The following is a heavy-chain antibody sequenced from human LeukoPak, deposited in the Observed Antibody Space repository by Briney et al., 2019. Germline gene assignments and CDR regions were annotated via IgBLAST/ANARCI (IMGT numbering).Heavy chain of an antibody. V-gene: IGHV4-39*01. J-gene: IGHJ4*02. CDR1: GGSITSPYY. Sequence: SETLSLTCTVSGGSITSPYYWAWIRQPPGRGLEWIGSLSYTGSTYSNPSLKSRVTISVDTSKNQFSLRLRSVTAADTAVYYCARVTGKWFGGLIFDYWGQGTLVTVSS. CDR2: LSYTGST. CDR3: ARVTGKWFGGLIFDY. D-gene: IGHD3-10*01.